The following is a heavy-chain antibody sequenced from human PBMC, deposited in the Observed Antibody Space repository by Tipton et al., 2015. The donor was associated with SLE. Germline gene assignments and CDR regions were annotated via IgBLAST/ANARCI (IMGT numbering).Heavy chain of an antibody. J-gene: IGHJ6*03. V-gene: IGHV3-7*01. Sequence: SLRFSCAASGFTFSRHWMSWVRQPLGQGLEWVANIHEDGGEKYYVDSVKGRFTISRDNAENSLYLQMNSLRAEDTAVYYCARIPRISRPYYMDVWGKGTTVTVSS. CDR2: IHEDGGEK. CDR3: ARIPRISRPYYMDV. D-gene: IGHD2/OR15-2a*01. CDR1: GFTFSRHW.